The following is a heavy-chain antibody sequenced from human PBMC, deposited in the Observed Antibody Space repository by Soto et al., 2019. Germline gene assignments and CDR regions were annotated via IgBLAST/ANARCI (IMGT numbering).Heavy chain of an antibody. J-gene: IGHJ6*02. V-gene: IGHV3-30*18. CDR3: AKALEHYTVTGYSYGLDV. CDR2: ISYDESNK. CDR1: GFPFSNYG. D-gene: IGHD1-1*01. Sequence: QMQLMESGGGAVQSGRSLTLSCVASGFPFSNYGMHWVRQAPGKGLEWVALISYDESNKHYADPVRGRFTISRDKSKNILDMQMNSLRAEDTAVYYCAKALEHYTVTGYSYGLDVWGQGTTVTVSS.